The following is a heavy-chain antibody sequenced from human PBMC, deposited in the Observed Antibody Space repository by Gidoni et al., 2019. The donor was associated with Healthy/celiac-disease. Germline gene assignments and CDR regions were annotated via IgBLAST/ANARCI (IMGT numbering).Heavy chain of an antibody. CDR1: GYTVTGYY. D-gene: IGHD2-2*01. V-gene: IGHV1-2*02. J-gene: IGHJ3*02. Sequence: QVQLVQSGAEVKKHGASVKVSCKASGYTVTGYYMHWVRQAPGQGLEWMGGINPNSGGTNYAQKFQGRVTMTRDTSISTAYMELSRLRSDDTAVYYCASSSGPGGYDSAFDIWGQGTMVTVSS. CDR3: ASSSGPGGYDSAFDI. CDR2: INPNSGGT.